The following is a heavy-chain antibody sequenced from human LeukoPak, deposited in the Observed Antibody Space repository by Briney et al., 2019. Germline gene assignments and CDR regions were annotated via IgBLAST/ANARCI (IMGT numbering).Heavy chain of an antibody. CDR1: GYTFASYY. D-gene: IGHD2-2*01. V-gene: IGHV1-46*01. Sequence: ASVKVSCKASGYTFASYYMHWVRQAPGQGLEWMGIINPSGGSTSYAQKFQGRVTMTRDTSTSTVYMELSSLRSEDTAVYYCARDQVRDIVVVPAATNLRGAFDIWGQGTMVTVSS. J-gene: IGHJ3*02. CDR2: INPSGGST. CDR3: ARDQVRDIVVVPAATNLRGAFDI.